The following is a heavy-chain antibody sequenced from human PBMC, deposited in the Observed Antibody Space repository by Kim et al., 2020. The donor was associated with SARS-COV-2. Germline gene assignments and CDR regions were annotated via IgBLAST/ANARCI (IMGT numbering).Heavy chain of an antibody. CDR1: GFTFSSYS. CDR3: ASVGGWLGGDWFHP. J-gene: IGHJ5*02. V-gene: IGHV3-21*01. CDR2: ISSSSSYI. D-gene: IGHD6-19*01. Sequence: GGSLRLSCAASGFTFSSYSMNWVRQAPGKGLEWVSSISSSSSYIYYADSVKGRFTISRDNAKNSLYLQMNSLRAEDTAVYYCASVGGWLGGDWFHPWGQGTLVTVSS.